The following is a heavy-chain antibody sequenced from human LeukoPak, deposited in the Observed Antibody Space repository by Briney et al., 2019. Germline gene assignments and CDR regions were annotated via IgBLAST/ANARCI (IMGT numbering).Heavy chain of an antibody. CDR1: GYTFTVYY. J-gene: IGHJ4*02. D-gene: IGHD6-13*01. CDR3: ARGDRSSWYYFDY. Sequence: GASVKVSCKASGYTFTVYYMHCVRQAPRQGVEWMGWINPNSGGTNYAQKFQGRVTITRDTSISAAYMELSRLRSDDTAVYYCARGDRSSWYYFDYWGQGTLVTVSS. CDR2: INPNSGGT. V-gene: IGHV1-2*02.